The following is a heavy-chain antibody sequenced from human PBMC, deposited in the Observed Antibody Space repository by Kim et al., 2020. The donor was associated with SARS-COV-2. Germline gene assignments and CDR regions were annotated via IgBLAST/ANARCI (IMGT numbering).Heavy chain of an antibody. Sequence: SQTLSLTCAISGDSVSSNSAAWNWIRQSPSRGLEWLGRTYYRSKWYNDYAVSVKSRITINPDTSKNQFSLQLNSVTPEDTAVYYCARRGIAAAGTYYYGMDVWGQGTTVTVSS. CDR1: GDSVSSNSAA. CDR2: TYYRSKWYN. V-gene: IGHV6-1*01. J-gene: IGHJ6*02. CDR3: ARRGIAAAGTYYYGMDV. D-gene: IGHD6-13*01.